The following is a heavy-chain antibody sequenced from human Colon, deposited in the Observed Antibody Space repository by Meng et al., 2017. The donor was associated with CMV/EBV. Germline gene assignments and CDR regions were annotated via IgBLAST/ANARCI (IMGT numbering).Heavy chain of an antibody. D-gene: IGHD5-24*01. CDR2: IHPGGWT. J-gene: IGHJ4*02. CDR3: VRAMNEEIN. Sequence: LSLPCAVYGGSFSGFHCHWIRQPPGKGLEWIGEIHPGGWTNYNPSLKSRVTMSIDTSKNQFSLKVNSVTAADTAVYFCVRAMNEEINWGQGTLVTVSS. V-gene: IGHV4-34*01. CDR1: GGSFSGFH.